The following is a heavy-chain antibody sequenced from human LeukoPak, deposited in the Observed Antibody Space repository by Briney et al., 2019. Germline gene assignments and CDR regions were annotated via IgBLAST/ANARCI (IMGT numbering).Heavy chain of an antibody. Sequence: PGRSLRLSCAASGFTFSSYGMHWVRQAPGKGLEWVAVISYDGSNKYYADSVKGRFIISRDNSKNTLYLQMNSLRAEDTAVYYCARDENPAIDYYYGMDVWGQGTTVTVSS. CDR3: ARDENPAIDYYYGMDV. V-gene: IGHV3-30*03. J-gene: IGHJ6*02. CDR2: ISYDGSNK. D-gene: IGHD2-21*02. CDR1: GFTFSSYG.